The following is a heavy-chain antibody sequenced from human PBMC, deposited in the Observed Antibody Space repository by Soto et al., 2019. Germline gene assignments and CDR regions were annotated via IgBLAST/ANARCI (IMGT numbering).Heavy chain of an antibody. V-gene: IGHV5-10-1*01. CDR1: GYSFTSYW. CDR3: ARADFYTDYGGNSGWNPKRRNYYYGTDV. J-gene: IGHJ6*02. CDR2: IDPSDSYT. D-gene: IGHD4-17*01. Sequence: GESLKISCKGSGYSFTSYWISWVRQMPGKGLEWMGRIDPSDSYTNYSPSFQGHVTISADKSISTAYLQWSSLKASDTAMYYCARADFYTDYGGNSGWNPKRRNYYYGTDVWGQGTTVTVSS.